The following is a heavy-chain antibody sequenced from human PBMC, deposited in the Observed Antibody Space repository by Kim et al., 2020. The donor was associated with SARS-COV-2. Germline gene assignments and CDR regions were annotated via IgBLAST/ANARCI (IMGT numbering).Heavy chain of an antibody. CDR2: INAGYGDR. V-gene: IGHV1-3*01. CDR3: ARDSNSGAYFDY. J-gene: IGHJ4*02. D-gene: IGHD1-26*01. Sequence: ASVKVSCKASGYTFTNYAMHWVRQAPGQRLEWLGWINAGYGDRRYSQNFQGRLTITRDTSASTAYMELSSLRSDDTAVYYCARDSNSGAYFDYWGQGTLVTIPS. CDR1: GYTFTNYA.